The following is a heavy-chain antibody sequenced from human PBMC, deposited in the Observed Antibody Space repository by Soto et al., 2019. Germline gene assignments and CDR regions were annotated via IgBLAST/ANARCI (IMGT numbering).Heavy chain of an antibody. CDR3: ARSGRSHPDY. Sequence: QVQLQESGPGLVKPSQTLSLTCTVSGGSISSGGQYWSWIRQFPGTGLEWIGYIYNSGRNFYNPSLKSRVTISADTTNNQFSLKLSSMTAADTAVYYCARSGRSHPDYWGQGTLVTVSS. CDR2: IYNSGRN. V-gene: IGHV4-31*03. CDR1: GGSISSGGQY. D-gene: IGHD2-15*01. J-gene: IGHJ4*02.